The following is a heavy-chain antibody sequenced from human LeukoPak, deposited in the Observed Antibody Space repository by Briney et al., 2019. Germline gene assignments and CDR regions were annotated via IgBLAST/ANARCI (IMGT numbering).Heavy chain of an antibody. V-gene: IGHV4-59*11. CDR2: IYYSGST. Sequence: SETLSLTCTVSGGSISSHYWSWIRQPPGKGLEWIGYIYYSGSTNYNPSLKRRVTISVDTSKNQFSLKLSSVTAADTAVYYCASWDFWSGYYANWGQGTLLTVSS. J-gene: IGHJ4*02. D-gene: IGHD3-3*01. CDR1: GGSISSHY. CDR3: ASWDFWSGYYAN.